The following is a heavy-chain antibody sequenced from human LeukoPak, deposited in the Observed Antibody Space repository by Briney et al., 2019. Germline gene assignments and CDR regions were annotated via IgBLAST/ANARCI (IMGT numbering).Heavy chain of an antibody. V-gene: IGHV3-74*01. Sequence: GGSLRLSCETSGFTFSSHWMHWVRQAPGKGLVWVSRLNADASTTNYADSVKGRFTISRDNAKNSLYLQMNSLRAEDTAVYYCARDLAEGMYYYGMDVWGQGTTVTVSS. CDR3: ARDLAEGMYYYGMDV. J-gene: IGHJ6*02. CDR2: LNADASTT. CDR1: GFTFSSHW.